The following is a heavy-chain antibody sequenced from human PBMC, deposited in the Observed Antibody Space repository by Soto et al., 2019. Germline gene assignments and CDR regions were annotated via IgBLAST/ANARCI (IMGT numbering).Heavy chain of an antibody. CDR1: GGSISSYY. D-gene: IGHD6-13*01. V-gene: IGHV4-4*07. Sequence: LSLTCTVSGGSISSYYWSWIRQPAGKGLEWIGRIYTSGSTNYNPSLKSRVTMSVDTSKNQFSLKLSSVTAADTAVYYCARDRYSSSWYPYAFDIWGQGTMVTVSS. J-gene: IGHJ3*02. CDR3: ARDRYSSSWYPYAFDI. CDR2: IYTSGST.